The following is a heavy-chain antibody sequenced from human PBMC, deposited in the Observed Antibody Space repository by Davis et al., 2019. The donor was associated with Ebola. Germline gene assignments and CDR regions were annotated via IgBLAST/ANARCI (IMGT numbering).Heavy chain of an antibody. J-gene: IGHJ6*02. D-gene: IGHD5-18*01. CDR3: ARGRTVDTAMVTGFYYGMDV. Sequence: AASVKVSCKASGYTFTSYGISWVRQAPGQGLEWMGWISAYNGNTNYAQKLQGRVTMTTDTSTSTAYMELRSLRSDDTAVYYCARGRTVDTAMVTGFYYGMDVWGQGTTVTVSS. V-gene: IGHV1-18*01. CDR2: ISAYNGNT. CDR1: GYTFTSYG.